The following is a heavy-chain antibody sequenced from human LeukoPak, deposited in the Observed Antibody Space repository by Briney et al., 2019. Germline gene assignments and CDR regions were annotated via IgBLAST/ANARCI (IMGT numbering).Heavy chain of an antibody. CDR1: GFTFSDYY. V-gene: IGHV3-11*01. Sequence: GGSLRLSCAASGFTFSDYYMSWIRQAPGKGLEWVSYISSSGSTIYYADSVKGRFTISRDNSKNTLYVQMNSLRAEDTAVYYCAKDGKTRNWNYFQAKPVYWGQGTLVTVSS. CDR2: ISSSGSTI. J-gene: IGHJ4*02. CDR3: AKDGKTRNWNYFQAKPVY. D-gene: IGHD1-7*01.